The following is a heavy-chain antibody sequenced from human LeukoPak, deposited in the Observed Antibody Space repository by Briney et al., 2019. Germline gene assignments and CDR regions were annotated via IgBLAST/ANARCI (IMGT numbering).Heavy chain of an antibody. Sequence: ASVKVSCKASGYTFANYGFSWVRQAPGQGLEWLGWISPYNGNTSYAQKVQGRVTMTTDTSTSTAYMELRSLRSDDTAVYYCARVGLYYYDSSGNSFDYWGQGTLVTVCS. CDR3: ARVGLYYYDSSGNSFDY. J-gene: IGHJ4*02. CDR1: GYTFANYG. V-gene: IGHV1-18*01. CDR2: ISPYNGNT. D-gene: IGHD3-22*01.